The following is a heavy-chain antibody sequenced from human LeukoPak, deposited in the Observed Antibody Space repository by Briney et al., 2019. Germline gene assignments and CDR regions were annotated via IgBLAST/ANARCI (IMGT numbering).Heavy chain of an antibody. Sequence: AISGSGGSTYYADSVKGRFTISRDNSKNTLYLQMNSLRAEDTAVYYCAKGRLLWSTSYFDYWGQGTLVTVSS. CDR3: AKGRLLWSTSYFDY. J-gene: IGHJ4*02. CDR2: ISGSGGST. D-gene: IGHD3-10*01. V-gene: IGHV3-23*01.